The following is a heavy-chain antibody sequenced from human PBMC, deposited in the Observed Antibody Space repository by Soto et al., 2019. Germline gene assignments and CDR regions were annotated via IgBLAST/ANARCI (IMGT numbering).Heavy chain of an antibody. Sequence: LSLTCTVSGGSISRFFWGWIRQPPGKGLELIGYIYYTGSTNYHPSLKSRVTISVDTSKNQFSLKLNSVTAADTAVYFCARSLRNDLFDYWGQGALVTVSS. CDR2: IYYTGST. D-gene: IGHD3-16*01. CDR3: ARSLRNDLFDY. V-gene: IGHV4-59*01. CDR1: GGSISRFF. J-gene: IGHJ4*02.